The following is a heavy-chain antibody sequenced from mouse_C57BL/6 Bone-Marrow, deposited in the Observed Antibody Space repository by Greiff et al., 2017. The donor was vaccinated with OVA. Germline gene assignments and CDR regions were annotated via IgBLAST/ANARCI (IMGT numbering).Heavy chain of an antibody. D-gene: IGHD2-1*01. CDR2: IDPENGDT. CDR1: GFNIKDDY. CDR3: TSYGNFDY. J-gene: IGHJ2*01. V-gene: IGHV14-4*01. Sequence: QQSGAELVRPGASVKLSCTASGFNIKDDYMHWVKQRPEQGLEWIGWIDPENGDTEYASKFQGKATITADTSSNTAYLQLSSLTSEDTAVYYCTSYGNFDYWGQGTTLTGAS.